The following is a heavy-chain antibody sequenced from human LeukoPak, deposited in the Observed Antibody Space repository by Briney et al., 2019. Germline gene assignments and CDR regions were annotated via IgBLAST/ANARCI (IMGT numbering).Heavy chain of an antibody. D-gene: IGHD3-22*01. CDR2: ISYDGSNK. CDR1: GFTFSSYA. CDR3: ARDRGTYYYDSSGYYY. V-gene: IGHV3-30*04. J-gene: IGHJ4*02. Sequence: GGSLRLSCAASGFTFSSYAMHWVRQAPGKGLEWVAVISYDGSNKYYADSVKGRFTISRDNSKNTLYLQMNSLRAEDTAVYYCARDRGTYYYDSSGYYYWGQGTLVTVSS.